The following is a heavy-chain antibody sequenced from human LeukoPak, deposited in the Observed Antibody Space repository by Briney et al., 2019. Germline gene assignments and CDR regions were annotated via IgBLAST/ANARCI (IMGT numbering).Heavy chain of an antibody. J-gene: IGHJ4*02. D-gene: IGHD3-3*01. CDR3: ARGSQVDDFWSGYRAPPDY. V-gene: IGHV4-59*08. CDR2: IYYSGST. CDR1: GGSISSYY. Sequence: SETLSLTCTVSGGSISSYYWSWIRQPPGKGLEWIGYIYYSGSTNYNPSLKSRVTISVDTSKNQFSLKLSSVTAADTAVYFCARGSQVDDFWSGYRAPPDYWGQGTLVTVSS.